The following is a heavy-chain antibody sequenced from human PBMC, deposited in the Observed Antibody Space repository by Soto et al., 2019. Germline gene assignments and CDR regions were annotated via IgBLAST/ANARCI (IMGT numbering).Heavy chain of an antibody. D-gene: IGHD6-13*01. Sequence: GASVKVSCKASGYTFTTNDINWVRQASGQGLEWMGWMKPNTGDSGSAQDFQGRITMTRDTATSTAYMELSSLGSEDTAVYYCARGGPAAGFDLWGQGTLVTVSS. J-gene: IGHJ4*02. CDR2: MKPNTGDS. CDR1: GYTFTTND. CDR3: ARGGPAAGFDL. V-gene: IGHV1-8*01.